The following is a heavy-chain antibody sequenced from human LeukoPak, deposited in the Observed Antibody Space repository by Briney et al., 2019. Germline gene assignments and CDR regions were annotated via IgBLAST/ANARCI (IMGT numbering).Heavy chain of an antibody. CDR1: GYSISSGYY. D-gene: IGHD3-3*01. Sequence: PSETLSLTCAVSGYSISSGYYWGWIRQPPGNGLEWIGSIYHSGSTYYNPSLKSRVTISVDTSKNQFSLKLSSVTAADTAVYYCARVILRITIFGVVIKKPNWFDPWGQGTLVTVSS. CDR2: IYHSGST. V-gene: IGHV4-38-2*01. CDR3: ARVILRITIFGVVIKKPNWFDP. J-gene: IGHJ5*02.